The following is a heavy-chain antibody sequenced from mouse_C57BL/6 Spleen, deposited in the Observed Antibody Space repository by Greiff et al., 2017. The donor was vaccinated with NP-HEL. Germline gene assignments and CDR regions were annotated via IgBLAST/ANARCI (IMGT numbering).Heavy chain of an antibody. CDR1: GYTFTSYW. V-gene: IGHV1-64*01. D-gene: IGHD2-2*01. Sequence: QVQLQQPGAELVKPGASVKLSCKASGYTFTSYWMHWVKQRPGQGLEWIGMIHPNSGSTNYNEKFKSKATLTVDKSSGTAYMQLNSLTSEDSAVYYCARGVTTLSYYAMDYWGQRTSVTVSS. CDR3: ARGVTTLSYYAMDY. J-gene: IGHJ4*01. CDR2: IHPNSGST.